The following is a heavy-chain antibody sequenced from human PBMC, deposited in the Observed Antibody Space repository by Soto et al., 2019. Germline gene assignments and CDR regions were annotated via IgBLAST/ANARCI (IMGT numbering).Heavy chain of an antibody. V-gene: IGHV4-39*01. CDR3: ARHGRCDVVVDCYYCGMEV. Sequence: QLQLQESGPGLVKPSETLSLTCTVSGGSISSSSYYWGWIRQPPGKGLEWIGSIYYSGSTYYNPSLKSRVTISVDTSKNQFSLKLSSVTAAATAVYYCARHGRCDVVVDCYYCGMEVWGQGTTVTVSS. CDR1: GGSISSSSYY. D-gene: IGHD2-2*01. J-gene: IGHJ6*02. CDR2: IYYSGST.